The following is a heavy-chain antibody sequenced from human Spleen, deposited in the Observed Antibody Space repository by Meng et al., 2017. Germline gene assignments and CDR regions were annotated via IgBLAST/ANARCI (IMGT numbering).Heavy chain of an antibody. CDR3: AREDIAARRGDDY. V-gene: IGHV3-21*01. J-gene: IGHJ4*02. D-gene: IGHD6-6*01. Sequence: GESLKISCAASGFRFTNYWMSWVRQAPGKGLEWVSSISSSSSYIYYADSVKGRFTISRDNAKNSLYLQMNSLRAEDTAVYYCAREDIAARRGDDYWGQGTLVTVSS. CDR1: GFRFTNYW. CDR2: ISSSSSYI.